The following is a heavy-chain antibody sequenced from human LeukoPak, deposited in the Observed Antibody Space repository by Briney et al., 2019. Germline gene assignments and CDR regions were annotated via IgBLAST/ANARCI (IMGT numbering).Heavy chain of an antibody. Sequence: PSETLSLTCTVSGGSISSYYWSWIRQPPGKGLEWIGYIYYSGSTNYNPSLKSRVTIPVDTSKNQFSLKLSSVTAADTAVYYCARSRGGSGTPGRFDPWGQGTLVTVSS. CDR3: ARSRGGSGTPGRFDP. V-gene: IGHV4-59*12. CDR2: IYYSGST. D-gene: IGHD3-10*01. J-gene: IGHJ5*02. CDR1: GGSISSYY.